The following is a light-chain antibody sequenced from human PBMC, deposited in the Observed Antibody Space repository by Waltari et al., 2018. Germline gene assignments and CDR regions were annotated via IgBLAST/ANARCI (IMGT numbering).Light chain of an antibody. CDR2: DVD. V-gene: IGLV2-11*01. CDR3: CSYAAKDPYWV. Sequence: QSALTQPRSVSGSPGQSVTISCTGTSRDVGNYNYVSWYQQFSGKAPQLIIYDVDKRPSGVPDRFSGSKSGTTASLTVSGLRAEDEAEYYCCSYAAKDPYWVFGGGTRLTVL. CDR1: SRDVGNYNY. J-gene: IGLJ3*02.